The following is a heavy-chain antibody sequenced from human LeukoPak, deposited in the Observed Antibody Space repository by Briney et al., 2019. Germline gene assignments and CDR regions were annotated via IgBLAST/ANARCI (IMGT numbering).Heavy chain of an antibody. CDR1: RFTFSRYA. CDR2: ISGSGGST. D-gene: IGHD3-22*01. CDR3: AKNPQYYYDSSGFFEY. Sequence: GGSLRLSCAASRFTFSRYAMNWVRQAAGKGLEWVSAISGSGGSTYYADSVKGRFTISRDNSKNTLYLQMNSLRVEDTAVYYCAKNPQYYYDSSGFFEYWGQGTLVTVSS. J-gene: IGHJ4*02. V-gene: IGHV3-23*01.